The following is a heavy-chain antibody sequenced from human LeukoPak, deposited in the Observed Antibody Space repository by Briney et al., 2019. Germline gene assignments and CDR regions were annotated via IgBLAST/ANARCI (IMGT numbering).Heavy chain of an antibody. CDR2: IYYSGSA. Sequence: SQTLSLTCTVSGGSISSGGYYWSWIPQHPGMGLVWIGYIYYSGSAYYNPSVMSRVTISVVKSKNQFPLKLSSVTAADTAVYYCARGGLRLNWFDPWGQGTLVTVST. CDR1: GGSISSGGYY. CDR3: ARGGLRLNWFDP. D-gene: IGHD5-12*01. J-gene: IGHJ5*02. V-gene: IGHV4-31*03.